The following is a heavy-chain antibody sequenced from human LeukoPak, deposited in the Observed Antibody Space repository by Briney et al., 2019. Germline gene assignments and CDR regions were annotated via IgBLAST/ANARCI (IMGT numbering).Heavy chain of an antibody. CDR1: GYSISSGYY. Sequence: SETLSLTCTVSGYSISSGYYWGWLRQPPGKGLEWIGSIYHSGSTYYNPSLKSRVTISVDTSKNQFSLKLSSVTAADTAVYYCARASELNWFDPWGQGTLVTVSS. J-gene: IGHJ5*02. CDR2: IYHSGST. V-gene: IGHV4-38-2*02. D-gene: IGHD1-7*01. CDR3: ARASELNWFDP.